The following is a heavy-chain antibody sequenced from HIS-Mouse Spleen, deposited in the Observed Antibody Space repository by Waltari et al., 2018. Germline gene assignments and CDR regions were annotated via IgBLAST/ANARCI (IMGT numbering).Heavy chain of an antibody. J-gene: IGHJ4*02. CDR2: IYYSGST. CDR3: ARGGLLAATYYFDY. Sequence: QVQLQESGPGLVKPSETLSLTCTVPGGSISSYYWSWFRQPPGKGLEWIGYIYYSGSTNYNPSLKSRVTISVDTSKNQFSLKLSSVTAADTAVYYCARGGLLAATYYFDYWGQGTLVTVSS. V-gene: IGHV4-59*08. CDR1: GGSISSYY. D-gene: IGHD2-15*01.